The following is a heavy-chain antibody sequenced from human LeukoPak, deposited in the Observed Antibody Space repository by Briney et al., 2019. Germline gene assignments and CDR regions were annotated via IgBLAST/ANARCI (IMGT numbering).Heavy chain of an antibody. J-gene: IGHJ6*04. CDR1: GGSFSGYY. V-gene: IGHV4-34*01. Sequence: SETLSLTCAVYGGSFSGYYWSWIRQPPGKGLEWIGEINHSGSTNYNPSLKSRVTISVDTFKNQFSLKLSSVTAADTAVYYCARDQITMVRGVSRYYYYYYGMDVWGKGTTVTVSS. CDR2: INHSGST. D-gene: IGHD3-10*01. CDR3: ARDQITMVRGVSRYYYYYYGMDV.